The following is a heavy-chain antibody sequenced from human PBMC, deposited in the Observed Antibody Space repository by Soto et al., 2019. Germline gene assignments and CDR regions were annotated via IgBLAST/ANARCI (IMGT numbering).Heavy chain of an antibody. D-gene: IGHD3-10*01. CDR1: GDSVTSVSDY. J-gene: IGHJ6*02. V-gene: IGHV4-61*01. Sequence: PSETLSLTCTVSGDSVTSVSDYWSWIRQPPGKGLEWIGYIYYSGSADYNPSLGSRVTISIDTSKNQFSLKLTSVTAADKAVYYCARGVGFGYYYYHMDLWGQGTTVTVSS. CDR2: IYYSGSA. CDR3: ARGVGFGYYYYHMDL.